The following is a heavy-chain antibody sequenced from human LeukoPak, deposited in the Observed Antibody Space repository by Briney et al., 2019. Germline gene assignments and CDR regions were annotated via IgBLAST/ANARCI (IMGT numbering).Heavy chain of an antibody. CDR3: ARGSPSYYDSSGYYFPYFDY. V-gene: IGHV1-18*01. CDR2: ISAYNGNT. CDR1: GYTFTSYG. Sequence: ASVKVSCKPSGYTFTSYGISWVRQAPGQGLEWMGWISAYNGNTNYAQKLQGRVTMTTDTSTSTAYMELRSLRSDDTAVYYCARGSPSYYDSSGYYFPYFDYWGQGTLVTVSS. D-gene: IGHD3-22*01. J-gene: IGHJ4*02.